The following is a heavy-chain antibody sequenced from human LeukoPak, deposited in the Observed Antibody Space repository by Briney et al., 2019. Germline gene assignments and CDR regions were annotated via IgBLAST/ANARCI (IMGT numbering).Heavy chain of an antibody. CDR1: GFTFSRYW. CDR3: AKGGAMAAAGSEGYFDY. J-gene: IGHJ4*02. CDR2: IKQDGSEK. D-gene: IGHD6-13*01. V-gene: IGHV3-7*01. Sequence: PGGSLRLSCAASGFTFSRYWMSWVRQAPGKGLEWVANIKQDGSEKYYVDSVKGRFTISRDNAKNSLYLQMNSLRVEDTAVYYCAKGGAMAAAGSEGYFDYWGQGTLVTVSS.